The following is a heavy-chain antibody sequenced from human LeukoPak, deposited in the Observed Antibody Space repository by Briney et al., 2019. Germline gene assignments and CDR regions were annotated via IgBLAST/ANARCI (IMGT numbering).Heavy chain of an antibody. CDR2: IYPGDSDT. CDR3: ARHLPAAAGSYYIDV. J-gene: IGHJ6*03. CDR1: GYRFTSYW. Sequence: GGSLQISGKGSGYRFTSYWIGGVRQMPGKGLEGMEIIYPGDSDTRYDPSVQGQVTIAADKSISTAYLQWSRLKASDTAMYYCARHLPAAAGSYYIDVWGKGTTVTISS. D-gene: IGHD6-13*01. V-gene: IGHV5-51*01.